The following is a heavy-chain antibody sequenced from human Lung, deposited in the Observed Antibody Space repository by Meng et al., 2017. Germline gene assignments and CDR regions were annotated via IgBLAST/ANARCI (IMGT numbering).Heavy chain of an antibody. D-gene: IGHD6-25*01. CDR2: INPKSGDT. V-gene: IGHV1-2*06. CDR1: GYNFPDYY. J-gene: IGHJ4*02. Sequence: ASVKVSCKPSGYNFPDYYIHWVRRAPGQGLEWMGRINPKSGDTHYAQKFQARVTMTGDTSISTAYMELSGLRSDDMAMYYCARDEDISAAGKLFGDYWGQGILVTVSS. CDR3: ARDEDISAAGKLFGDY.